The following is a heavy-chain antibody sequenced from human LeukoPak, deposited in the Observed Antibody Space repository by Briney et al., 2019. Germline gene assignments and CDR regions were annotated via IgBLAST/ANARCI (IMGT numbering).Heavy chain of an antibody. Sequence: GGSLRLSCAASGFTFSSYWMSWVRQAPGKGLEWVANIKQDGSEKYYVDSVKGRFTISRDNAKNSLYLQMNSLRAEDTAVYYCAREGGYYDSSGYYSIGEDFDYWGQGTLVTVSS. CDR2: IKQDGSEK. D-gene: IGHD3-22*01. J-gene: IGHJ4*02. CDR1: GFTFSSYW. V-gene: IGHV3-7*01. CDR3: AREGGYYDSSGYYSIGEDFDY.